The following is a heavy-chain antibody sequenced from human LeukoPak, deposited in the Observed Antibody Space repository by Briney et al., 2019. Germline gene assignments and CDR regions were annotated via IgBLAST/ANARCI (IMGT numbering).Heavy chain of an antibody. CDR1: EFTFSSYG. CDR2: ISYDGSNK. D-gene: IGHD1-26*01. J-gene: IGHJ6*02. V-gene: IGHV3-30*18. Sequence: GGSLRLSCAASEFTFSSYGMHWVRQAPGKGLERVAVISYDGSNKYYADSVKGRFTISRDNSKNTLYLQMSSLRAEDTAVYYCAKDQGWELLLYHYYGMDVWGQGTTVTVSS. CDR3: AKDQGWELLLYHYYGMDV.